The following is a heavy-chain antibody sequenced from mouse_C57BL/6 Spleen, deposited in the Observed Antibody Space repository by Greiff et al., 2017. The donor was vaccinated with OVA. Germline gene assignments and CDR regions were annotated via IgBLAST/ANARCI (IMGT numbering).Heavy chain of an antibody. Sequence: QVQLQQPGAELVRPGSSVKLSCKASGYTFTSYWMDWVKQRPGQGLEWIGNIYPSDSETHYNQKFKDKATLTVDKASSTAYMQLSSLTSEDSAVYCCARSCGLLPYYYAIDYWGQGTSVTVSS. CDR2: IYPSDSET. J-gene: IGHJ4*01. V-gene: IGHV1-61*01. CDR1: GYTFTSYW. D-gene: IGHD2-3*01. CDR3: ARSCGLLPYYYAIDY.